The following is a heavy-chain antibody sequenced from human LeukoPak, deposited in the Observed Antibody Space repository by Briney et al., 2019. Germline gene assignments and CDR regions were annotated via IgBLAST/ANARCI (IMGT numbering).Heavy chain of an antibody. V-gene: IGHV3-11*01. J-gene: IGHJ4*02. CDR2: ISSSGSTI. CDR3: ARDTTPPYSSSWYTEPADY. D-gene: IGHD6-13*01. CDR1: GFTFSDYY. Sequence: GGSLRLSCAASGFTFSDYYMSWIRQAPGKGLEWVSYISSSGSTIYYADSVKGRFTISMDNAKNSLYLQMNSLRAEDTAVYYCARDTTPPYSSSWYTEPADYWGQGTLVTVSS.